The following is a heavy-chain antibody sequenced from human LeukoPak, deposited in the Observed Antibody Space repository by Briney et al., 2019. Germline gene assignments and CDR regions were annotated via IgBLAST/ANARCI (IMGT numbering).Heavy chain of an antibody. CDR3: ARGYGSGSTLAYYYYGLDV. CDR2: INPNSGGT. Sequence: GASVKVSCKASGYTFTNYDISWVRQAPGQGLEWMGWINPNSGGTNYAQKFQGRVTMTRDTSISTAYMELSRLRSDDTAVYYCARGYGSGSTLAYYYYGLDVWGQGTTVTVSS. D-gene: IGHD3-10*01. J-gene: IGHJ6*02. V-gene: IGHV1-2*02. CDR1: GYTFTNYD.